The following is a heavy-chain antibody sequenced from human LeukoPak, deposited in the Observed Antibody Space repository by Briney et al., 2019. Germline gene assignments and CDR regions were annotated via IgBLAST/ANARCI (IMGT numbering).Heavy chain of an antibody. CDR3: ARSGYYYSDAFDI. CDR1: GDSISNYY. J-gene: IGHJ3*02. V-gene: IGHV4-59*01. Sequence: SSETLSLTCTVSGDSISNYYWGWIRQPPGKRPEWIGYIYYTGTTVYNPSLRSRVTLSVDTSKRQSSLKVTSVTAADTAVYYCARSGYYYSDAFDIWGRGTMVTVSS. CDR2: IYYTGTT. D-gene: IGHD3-22*01.